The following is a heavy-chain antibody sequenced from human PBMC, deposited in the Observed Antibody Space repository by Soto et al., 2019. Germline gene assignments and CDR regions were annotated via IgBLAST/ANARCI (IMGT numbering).Heavy chain of an antibody. J-gene: IGHJ4*02. Sequence: VQLVQSGDEVKKPGASVRISCTASVISYSTYVIHWVRQAPGQGLEWMGWINAGNGDTRYSQRFQGRVTLTRDTSATTTYMDLSSLRSEDTSIYYCARAISGYVTWGQGTLVTVSS. CDR1: VISYSTYV. CDR3: ARAISGYVT. CDR2: INAGNGDT. V-gene: IGHV1-3*01. D-gene: IGHD5-12*01.